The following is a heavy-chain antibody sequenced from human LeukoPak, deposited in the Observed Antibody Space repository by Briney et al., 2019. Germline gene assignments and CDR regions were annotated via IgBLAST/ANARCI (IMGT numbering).Heavy chain of an antibody. CDR3: ARATHTYDFWSGYKYYYYYYGMDV. J-gene: IGHJ6*02. Sequence: SVKVSCKASGYTFTSYDINWVRQATGQGLEWMGWMNPNSGNTGYAQKFQGRVTMTRNTSISTAYMELSSLRSEDTAVYYCARATHTYDFWSGYKYYYYYYGMDVWGQGTTVTVSS. CDR1: GYTFTSYD. D-gene: IGHD3-3*01. CDR2: MNPNSGNT. V-gene: IGHV1-8*01.